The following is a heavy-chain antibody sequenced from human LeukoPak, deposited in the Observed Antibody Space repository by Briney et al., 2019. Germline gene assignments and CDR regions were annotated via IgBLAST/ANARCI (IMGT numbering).Heavy chain of an antibody. CDR1: GFTFSGSA. J-gene: IGHJ5*02. D-gene: IGHD6-13*01. Sequence: GGSLRLSCAASGFTFSGSAMHWVRQASGKGLEWVGRIRSKANSYATAYAASVKGRFTISRDDSKNTAYLQMNSLKTEDTAVYYCTRLIAAADPWGQGTLVTVSS. CDR3: TRLIAAADP. CDR2: IRSKANSYAT. V-gene: IGHV3-73*01.